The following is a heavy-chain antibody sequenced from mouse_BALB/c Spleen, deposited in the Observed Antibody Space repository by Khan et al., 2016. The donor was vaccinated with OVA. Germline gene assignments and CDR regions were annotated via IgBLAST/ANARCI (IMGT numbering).Heavy chain of an antibody. J-gene: IGHJ2*01. D-gene: IGHD1-1*01. CDR2: ISSDSSTI. CDR3: ATSYFYGYYFDY. Sequence: EVELVESGGGLVQPGGSRKLSCAASGFTFTSYGMHWIRQAPEKGLEWVAYISSDSSTIYYADTVKGRFTISSDNPKNTLFLQMTSLRSGDTAMYFCATSYFYGYYFDYWGQGTTLTVSS. V-gene: IGHV5-17*02. CDR1: GFTFTSYG.